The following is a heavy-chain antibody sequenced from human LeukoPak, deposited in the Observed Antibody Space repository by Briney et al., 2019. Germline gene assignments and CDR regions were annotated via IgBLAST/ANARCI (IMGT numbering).Heavy chain of an antibody. J-gene: IGHJ4*02. V-gene: IGHV3-7*03. CDR2: IKQDGSQK. CDR3: AKDNTWTTVTHFDY. Sequence: GGSLRLSCTASGFTLSTSWMSWVRQAPGRGLEWVASIKQDGSQKYYVDSVKGRFTISRDNSKNTLYLQMNSLRAEDTAVYYCAKDNTWTTVTHFDYWGQGTLVTVSS. CDR1: GFTLSTSW. D-gene: IGHD4-17*01.